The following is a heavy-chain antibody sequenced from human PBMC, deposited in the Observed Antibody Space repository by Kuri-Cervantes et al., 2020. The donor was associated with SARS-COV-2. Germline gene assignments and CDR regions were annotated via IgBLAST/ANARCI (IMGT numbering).Heavy chain of an antibody. J-gene: IGHJ4*02. D-gene: IGHD5-24*01. CDR1: GFTFNSYW. Sequence: LSLTCAASGFTFNSYWMTWVRQAPGRGLEWVAGISFDGSHKFYADSVTGRFTISRDNSQNTLFLQVDSLRAEDTAIYYCASNLNSRDGYHYPFDYWGQGTVVTVSS. V-gene: IGHV3-30*03. CDR3: ASNLNSRDGYHYPFDY. CDR2: ISFDGSHK.